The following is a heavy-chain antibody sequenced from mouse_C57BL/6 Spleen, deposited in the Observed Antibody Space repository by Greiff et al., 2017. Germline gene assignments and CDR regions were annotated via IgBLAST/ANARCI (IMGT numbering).Heavy chain of an antibody. J-gene: IGHJ3*01. CDR2: ISSGSSTI. V-gene: IGHV5-17*01. CDR1: GFTFSDYG. Sequence: VQLKESGGGLVKPGGSLKLSCAASGFTFSDYGMHWVRQAPEKGLEWVAYISSGSSTIYYADTVKGRFTISRDNAKNTLFLQMTSLRSEDTAMYYCARPYDYDGPWFAYWGQGTLVTVSA. D-gene: IGHD2-4*01. CDR3: ARPYDYDGPWFAY.